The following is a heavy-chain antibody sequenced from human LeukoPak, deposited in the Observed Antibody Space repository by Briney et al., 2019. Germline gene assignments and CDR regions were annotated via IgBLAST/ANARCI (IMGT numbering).Heavy chain of an antibody. Sequence: SETLSLTCAVYGGSFSGYYWSWIRQPPGKGLEWIGEINHSGSTNYNPSLKSRVTISVDTSKNQFSLKLSSVTAADTAVYYCARVSDTSVAAYFDYWGQGTLVTVSS. CDR2: INHSGST. CDR3: ARVSDTSVAAYFDY. V-gene: IGHV4-34*01. D-gene: IGHD6-19*01. J-gene: IGHJ4*02. CDR1: GGSFSGYY.